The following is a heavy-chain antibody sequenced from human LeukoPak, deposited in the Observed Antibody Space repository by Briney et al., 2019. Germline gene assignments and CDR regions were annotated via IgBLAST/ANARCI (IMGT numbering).Heavy chain of an antibody. CDR1: GYTFTSYD. CDR2: MYPNSGNT. V-gene: IGHV1-8*01. D-gene: IGHD6-13*01. CDR3: ARIAAAGNRRLNY. J-gene: IGHJ4*02. Sequence: ASVKVSCKASGYTFTSYDINWVRQATGQGLEWMGWMYPNSGNTGYAQKFQGRITMTRNTSISTAYMELSSLTSEDTAVYYCARIAAAGNRRLNYWGQGTLVTVSS.